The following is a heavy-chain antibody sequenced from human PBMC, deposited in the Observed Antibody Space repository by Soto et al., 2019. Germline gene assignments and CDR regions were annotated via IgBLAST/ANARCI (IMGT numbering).Heavy chain of an antibody. V-gene: IGHV1-2*02. CDR3: ARDLIVDGPDNYGMDV. CDR1: GYTFSGHY. D-gene: IGHD1-26*01. Sequence: QVQLVQAAAELREPGASVTVSCKASGYTFSGHYIHWVRQAPGQGLEWMGWINPNTGDSNYAEKFKGRILMTRDTSIFTNNMRLNRLTSDDTAVYYCARDLIVDGPDNYGMDVWGQGPTVTVSS. CDR2: INPNTGDS. J-gene: IGHJ6*02.